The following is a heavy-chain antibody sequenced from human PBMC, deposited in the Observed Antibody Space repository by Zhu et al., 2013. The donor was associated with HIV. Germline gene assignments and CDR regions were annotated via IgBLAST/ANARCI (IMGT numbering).Heavy chain of an antibody. V-gene: IGHV4-39*07. D-gene: IGHD3-10*01. CDR2: IYYSGST. CDR1: GGSISSSSYY. CDR3: ARNTKSYYYGSGSYFRWFDP. J-gene: IGHJ5*02. Sequence: QVQLQESGPGLVKPSETLSLTCTVSGGSISSSSYYWGWIRQPPGKGLEWIGSIYYSGSTYYNPSLKSRVTISVDTSKNQFSLKLSSVTAADTAVYYCARNTKSYYYGSGSYFRWFDPWGQGTLVTVSS.